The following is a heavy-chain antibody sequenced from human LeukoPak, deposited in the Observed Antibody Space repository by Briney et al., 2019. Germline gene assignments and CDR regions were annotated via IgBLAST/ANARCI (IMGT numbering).Heavy chain of an antibody. J-gene: IGHJ6*03. CDR2: ISSGSTTI. CDR1: GFSFSSHS. CDR3: MDV. V-gene: IGHV3-48*01. Sequence: GGSLRLSCAASGFSFSSHSLNWVRQAPGKGLEWVSYISSGSTTIDYADSVKGRFTISRDNAKSSVYLQMNSLRAEDTAVYYYMDVWGKGTTVIVSS.